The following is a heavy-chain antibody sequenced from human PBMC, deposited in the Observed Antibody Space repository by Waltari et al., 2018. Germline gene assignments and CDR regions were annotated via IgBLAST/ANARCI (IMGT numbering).Heavy chain of an antibody. V-gene: IGHV1-2*02. D-gene: IGHD3-10*01. CDR1: GYTFTGYY. J-gene: IGHJ6*03. Sequence: QVQLVQSGAEVKKPGASVKVSCKASGYTFTGYYMHWVRQAPGQGLEWMGWINPNSGGTNYAQKFQGRVTMTRDTSISTAYMELSRLRSDDTAVYYCARDRGTELDYSGYYMDVWGKGTTVTVSS. CDR3: ARDRGTELDYSGYYMDV. CDR2: INPNSGGT.